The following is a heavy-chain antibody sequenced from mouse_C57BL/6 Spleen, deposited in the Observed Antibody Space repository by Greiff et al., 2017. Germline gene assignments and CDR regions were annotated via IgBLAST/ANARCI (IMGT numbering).Heavy chain of an antibody. CDR3: ARSADGVVYFDY. Sequence: EVKLQESGGGLVKPGGSLKLSCAASGFTFSDYGLHWVRQAPEKGLEWVAYISSGSSTIYYADTVKGRFTISRDKAKNTLFLQMTSLRSEDTAMYYCARSADGVVYFDYWGQGTTLTVSS. CDR2: ISSGSSTI. V-gene: IGHV5-17*01. J-gene: IGHJ2*01. D-gene: IGHD2-3*01. CDR1: GFTFSDYG.